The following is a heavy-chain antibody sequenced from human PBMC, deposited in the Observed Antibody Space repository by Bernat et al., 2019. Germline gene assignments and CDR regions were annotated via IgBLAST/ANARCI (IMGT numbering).Heavy chain of an antibody. Sequence: EVQLVESGGGLVKPGGSLRLSCAAFGFTFNNAWMSWVRQAPGKGLEWVGRIKSKTEGGTTDYAAPVKGRFTISRDDSSNTLYLQMNSLRSEDTDVYYCATGSTSCSRRCSWFDPWGQGTLVTVSS. CDR1: GFTFNNAW. CDR2: IKSKTEGGTT. D-gene: IGHD2-2*01. V-gene: IGHV3-15*01. J-gene: IGHJ5*02. CDR3: ATGSTSCSRRCSWFDP.